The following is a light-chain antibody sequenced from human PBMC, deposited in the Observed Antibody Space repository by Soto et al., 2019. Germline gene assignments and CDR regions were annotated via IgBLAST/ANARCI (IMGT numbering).Light chain of an antibody. V-gene: IGKV1-5*03. CDR3: QQYNSLST. CDR2: KAS. CDR1: QSISSW. Sequence: DIQMTQSPSTLSASVGDRVTITCRASQSISSWLDWYQQKPGKAPKLLIYKASSLESGVPSRFSGSGSGTESTLTISSLQPDDFAPYYCQQYNSLSTFGQGTKVEIK. J-gene: IGKJ1*01.